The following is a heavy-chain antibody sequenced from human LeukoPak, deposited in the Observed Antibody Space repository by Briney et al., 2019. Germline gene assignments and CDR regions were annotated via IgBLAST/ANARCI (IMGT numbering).Heavy chain of an antibody. Sequence: GGSLRLSCAASGFTFDDYAMHWVRQAPGKGLEWVSLISGDGGSTYYADSVKGRFTISRDNSKNSLYLQMNSLRAEDTAVYYCARIPGYFMLSCFDYWGQGTPVSVSS. D-gene: IGHD2-8*01. V-gene: IGHV3-43*02. CDR2: ISGDGGST. CDR1: GFTFDDYA. CDR3: ARIPGYFMLSCFDY. J-gene: IGHJ4*02.